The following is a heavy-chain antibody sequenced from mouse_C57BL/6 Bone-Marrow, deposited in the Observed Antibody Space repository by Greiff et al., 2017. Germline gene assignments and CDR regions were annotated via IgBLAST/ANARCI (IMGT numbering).Heavy chain of an antibody. CDR3: ARGGWLLGGFDY. Sequence: VKLQESGAELVRPGPSVKVSCKASGYAFTNYLIEWVKQRPGQGLEWIGVINPGSGGTNYNEKFKGKATLTADKSSSTAYMQLSSLTSEDSAVYFCARGGWLLGGFDYWGQGTTLTVSS. CDR1: GYAFTNYL. J-gene: IGHJ2*01. V-gene: IGHV1-54*01. D-gene: IGHD2-3*01. CDR2: INPGSGGT.